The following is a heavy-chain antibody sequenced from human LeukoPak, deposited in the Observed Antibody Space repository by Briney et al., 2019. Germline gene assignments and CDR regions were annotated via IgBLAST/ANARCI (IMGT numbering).Heavy chain of an antibody. Sequence: PGGSLRLSCAASGFTFSSYAMSWVRQAPGKGLEWVSAISGSGGSTYYADSVKGRFTISRDNSKNTLYLQMNSLRAEDTAVYYCASGPVPGYSSSWKRVRFREYFQHWGQGTLVTVSS. CDR2: ISGSGGST. CDR1: GFTFSSYA. CDR3: ASGPVPGYSSSWKRVRFREYFQH. J-gene: IGHJ1*01. V-gene: IGHV3-23*01. D-gene: IGHD6-13*01.